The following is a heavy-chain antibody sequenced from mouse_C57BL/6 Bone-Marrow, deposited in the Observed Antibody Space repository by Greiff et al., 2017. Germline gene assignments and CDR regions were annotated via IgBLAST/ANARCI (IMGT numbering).Heavy chain of an antibody. D-gene: IGHD1-1*01. V-gene: IGHV14-2*01. CDR3: AHLLLRAMDY. CDR2: IDPEDGET. CDR1: GFNITDYY. Sequence: DVQLQESGAELVKPGASVKLSCTASGFNITDYYMHWVKQRTEQGLEWIGRIDPEDGETKYAPKFQGKATITADTSSNAAYLQLSSLTSEDTAVYYCAHLLLRAMDYWGQGTSVTVSS. J-gene: IGHJ4*01.